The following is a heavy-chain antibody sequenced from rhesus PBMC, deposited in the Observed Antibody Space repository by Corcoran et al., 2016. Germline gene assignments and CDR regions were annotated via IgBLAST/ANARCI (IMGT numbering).Heavy chain of an antibody. CDR1: GYTFTSYS. CDR3: ARAARKDY. CDR2: INPSNGNT. J-gene: IGHJ4*01. Sequence: QVQLVQSGAEVKKPGASVKLSCKASGYTFTSYSLNWVRQAPGQGLEWMGLINPSNGNTGYAKKFQGRVTMTRDTSTSTAYMELSSLRSEDTAVYYCARAARKDYWGQGVLVTVSS. V-gene: IGHV1-200*01.